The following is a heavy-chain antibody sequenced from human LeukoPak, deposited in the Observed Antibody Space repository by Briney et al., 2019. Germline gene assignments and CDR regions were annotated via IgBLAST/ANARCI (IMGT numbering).Heavy chain of an antibody. D-gene: IGHD3-22*01. CDR2: INPNSGGT. V-gene: IGHV1-2*02. CDR3: ARSPIPFHYDSSGYHTPTDY. CDR1: GYTFTGYY. Sequence: ASVKVSCKASGYTFTGYYMHWVRQAPGQGLEWIGWINPNSGGTNYAQKFQGRVTMTRDTSISTAYMELSRLRSDDTAVYYCARSPIPFHYDSSGYHTPTDYWGQGTLVTVSS. J-gene: IGHJ4*02.